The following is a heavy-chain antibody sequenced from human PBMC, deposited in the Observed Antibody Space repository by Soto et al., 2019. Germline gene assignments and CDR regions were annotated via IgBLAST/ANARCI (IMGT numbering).Heavy chain of an antibody. V-gene: IGHV4-59*07. J-gene: IGHJ4*02. Sequence: SDTLSLTCTVSGDSMSGSYWSWLRQSPGTGLQWIGYVYLNGNTNYNPPLKGRLTISVDTSKNRFSMQMNSMTDADTAVYFCAKYRRTDAEGYTFDYWGQGALVTVSS. CDR1: GDSMSGSY. CDR2: VYLNGNT. D-gene: IGHD2-15*01. CDR3: AKYRRTDAEGYTFDY.